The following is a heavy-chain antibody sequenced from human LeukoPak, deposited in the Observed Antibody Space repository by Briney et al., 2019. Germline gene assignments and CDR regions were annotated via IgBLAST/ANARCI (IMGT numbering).Heavy chain of an antibody. CDR3: ARAAIAAARIYYYMDV. Sequence: GGSLRLSCAASGFIFNSYEMNWVRQAPGKGLEWVSFISTSSSYIHNADSVKGRFTISRDNAENSLYLQMNSLRAEDTAVYYCARAAIAAARIYYYMDVWGKGTTVTVSS. D-gene: IGHD6-13*01. J-gene: IGHJ6*03. V-gene: IGHV3-21*01. CDR2: ISTSSSYI. CDR1: GFIFNSYE.